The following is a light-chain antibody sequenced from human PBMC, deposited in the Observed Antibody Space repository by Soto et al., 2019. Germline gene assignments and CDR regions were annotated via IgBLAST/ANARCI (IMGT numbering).Light chain of an antibody. J-gene: IGKJ1*01. CDR1: QSVSSY. CDR3: QQRSNSWT. CDR2: DAS. V-gene: IGKV3-11*01. Sequence: VLTQSPATLSLSPGERATLSCRASQSVSSYLAWYQQKPGQAPRLLIYDASNRATGIPARFSGSGSGTDFTLTISSLEPEDFAVYYCQQRSNSWTFGQGTKVEIK.